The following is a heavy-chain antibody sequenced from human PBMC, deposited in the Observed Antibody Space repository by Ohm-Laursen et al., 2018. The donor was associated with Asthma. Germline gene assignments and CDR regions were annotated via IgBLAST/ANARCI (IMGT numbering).Heavy chain of an antibody. D-gene: IGHD1-14*01. CDR2: ISSGSSYI. J-gene: IGHJ5*02. V-gene: IGHV3-21*01. Sequence: SLRLSCAASGFTFESYWMNWVRQAPGKGLEWVSSISSGSSYINYADSVKGRFTISRDNAKNSLYLQMNSLRAEDTAVYYCARGTGPWGQGTLVTVSS. CDR3: ARGTGP. CDR1: GFTFESYW.